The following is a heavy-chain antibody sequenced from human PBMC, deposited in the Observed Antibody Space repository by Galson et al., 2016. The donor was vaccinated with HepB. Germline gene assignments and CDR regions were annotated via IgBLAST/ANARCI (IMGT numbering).Heavy chain of an antibody. CDR2: VPYYGNNK. V-gene: IGHV3-30-3*01. CDR3: ARDLGGYSGYGGNYFGMDV. Sequence: SLRLSCAVSGFSVSQNYMTWVRQAPGKGLEWVTVVPYYGNNKYYADSVKGRFTVSRDNSKSTVNLHMNSLRPEDTAVYYCARDLGGYSGYGGNYFGMDVWGQGTTVTVS. CDR1: GFSVSQNY. D-gene: IGHD5-12*01. J-gene: IGHJ6*02.